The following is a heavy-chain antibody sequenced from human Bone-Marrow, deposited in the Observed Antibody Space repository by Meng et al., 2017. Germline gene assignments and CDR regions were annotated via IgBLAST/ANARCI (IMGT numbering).Heavy chain of an antibody. CDR3: ARDYYDSSGYYKLGY. D-gene: IGHD3-22*01. V-gene: IGHV3-53*02. Sequence: EVQLGETGGGLIQPGGSLRLSCAASGFTVSSNYMSWVRQAPGKGLEWVSVIYSGGSTYYADSVKGRFTISRDNSKNTLYLQMNSLRAEDTAVYYCARDYYDSSGYYKLGYWGQGTLVTVSS. J-gene: IGHJ4*02. CDR1: GFTVSSNY. CDR2: IYSGGST.